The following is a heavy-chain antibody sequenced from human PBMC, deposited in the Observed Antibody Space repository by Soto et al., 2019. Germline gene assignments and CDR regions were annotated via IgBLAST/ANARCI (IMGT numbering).Heavy chain of an antibody. CDR2: ICYDESNK. J-gene: IGHJ1*01. D-gene: IGHD3-22*01. Sequence: QVQLVESGGGVVQPGRSLRLSCAASGFTFSSYGMHWVRQAPGKGLEWVAGICYDESNKYYADSVKGRFTISRDNSKNALDRQMNELRAEDTAVYYCTKGVVVITSYFQHGGQGTLVSVSS. V-gene: IGHV3-30*18. CDR1: GFTFSSYG. CDR3: TKGVVVITSYFQH.